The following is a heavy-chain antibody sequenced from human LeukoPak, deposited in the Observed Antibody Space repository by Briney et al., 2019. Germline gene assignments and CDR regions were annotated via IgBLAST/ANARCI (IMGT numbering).Heavy chain of an antibody. CDR3: ARDSDDYGGNFHYYYYMDV. J-gene: IGHJ6*03. D-gene: IGHD4-23*01. Sequence: SVKVSCKASGCTFSSYAISWVRQAPGQGLEWMGRIIPIFGTANYAQKFQGRVTITTDESTSTAYMELSSLRSEDTAVYYCARDSDDYGGNFHYYYYMDVWGKGTTVTVSS. CDR2: IIPIFGTA. CDR1: GCTFSSYA. V-gene: IGHV1-69*05.